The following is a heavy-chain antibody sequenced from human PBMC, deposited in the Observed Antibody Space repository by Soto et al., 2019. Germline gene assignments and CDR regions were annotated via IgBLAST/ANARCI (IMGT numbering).Heavy chain of an antibody. V-gene: IGHV1-2*04. J-gene: IGHJ6*03. CDR2: INPNGGVT. CDR3: ARESGGATATLDYYYFYMDV. Sequence: QVQLVQSGAEVKRPGASVTVSCRSSGDTFNDYYIHWVRQAPGQGLGWMGWINPNGGVTKYAQKFQGWVSMTRDTSIMTVYMQLSRLRSDDTAVYYCARESGGATATLDYYYFYMDVWGTGTTVTVSS. CDR1: GDTFNDYY. D-gene: IGHD5-12*01.